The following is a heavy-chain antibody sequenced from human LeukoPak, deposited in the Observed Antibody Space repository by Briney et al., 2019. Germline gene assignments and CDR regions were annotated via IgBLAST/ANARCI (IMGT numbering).Heavy chain of an antibody. CDR3: ARGPRLNIVVVVAARFDP. V-gene: IGHV4-34*01. Sequence: SETLSLTCAVYGGSFSGYYWSWIRQPPGKGLEWIGEINHSGGTNYNPSLKSRVTISVDTSKNQFSLKLSSVTAADTAVYYCARGPRLNIVVVVAARFDPWGQGTMVTVSS. D-gene: IGHD2-15*01. CDR2: INHSGGT. CDR1: GGSFSGYY. J-gene: IGHJ5*02.